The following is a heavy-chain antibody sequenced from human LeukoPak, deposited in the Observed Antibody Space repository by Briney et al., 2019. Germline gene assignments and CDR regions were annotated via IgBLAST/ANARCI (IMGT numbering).Heavy chain of an antibody. Sequence: SETLSLTCTVSGGSISSYYWSWIRQPPGKGLEWIGYIYYSGSTNYNPSLKSRATISVDTSKNQFSLKLSSVTAADTAVYYCARRYYYDSSGYSADAFDIWGQGTMVTVPS. D-gene: IGHD3-22*01. CDR2: IYYSGST. J-gene: IGHJ3*02. CDR1: GGSISSYY. V-gene: IGHV4-59*01. CDR3: ARRYYYDSSGYSADAFDI.